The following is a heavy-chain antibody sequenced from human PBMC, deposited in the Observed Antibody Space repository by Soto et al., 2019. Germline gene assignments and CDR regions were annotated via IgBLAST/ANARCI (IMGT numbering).Heavy chain of an antibody. CDR1: GFTFSSYG. CDR3: AKVSQGTVNYYYYGMDV. J-gene: IGHJ6*02. Sequence: PGGSLRLSCAASGFTFSSYGMHWVRQAPGKGLEWVAVISYDGSNKYYADSVKGRFTISRDNSKNTLYLQMNSLRAEDTAVYYCAKVSQGTVNYYYYGMDVWGQGTTVTVSS. CDR2: ISYDGSNK. V-gene: IGHV3-30*18. D-gene: IGHD4-4*01.